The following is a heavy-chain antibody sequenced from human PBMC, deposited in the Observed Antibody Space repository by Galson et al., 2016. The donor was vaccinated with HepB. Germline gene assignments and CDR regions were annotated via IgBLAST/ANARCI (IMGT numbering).Heavy chain of an antibody. Sequence: SLRLSCAASGFTFSSYAMYWVRQAPGKGLEWVAIISYDGSDKYYGDSVKGRFTISRDNSKNTLYLQMNSLRTEDTAVYYCARGDGRGRTFDVWGQGTMVTVSS. CDR3: ARGDGRGRTFDV. CDR2: ISYDGSDK. D-gene: IGHD3-16*01. CDR1: GFTFSSYA. V-gene: IGHV3-30*04. J-gene: IGHJ3*01.